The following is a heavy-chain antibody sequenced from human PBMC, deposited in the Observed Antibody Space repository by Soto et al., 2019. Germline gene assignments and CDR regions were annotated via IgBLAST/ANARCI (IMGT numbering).Heavy chain of an antibody. CDR3: AHRPDTAMKKGAFDI. CDR1: GFSLSTSGVG. V-gene: IGHV2-5*02. D-gene: IGHD5-18*01. Sequence: QITLKESGPPLVKPTQTLTLTCTFSGFSLSTSGVGVGWIRQPPGKALEWLALIYWDDDKRYSPSLKSRLTITKDTSKNQVVLTMTNMDPVDTATYYCAHRPDTAMKKGAFDIWGQGTMVTVSS. CDR2: IYWDDDK. J-gene: IGHJ3*02.